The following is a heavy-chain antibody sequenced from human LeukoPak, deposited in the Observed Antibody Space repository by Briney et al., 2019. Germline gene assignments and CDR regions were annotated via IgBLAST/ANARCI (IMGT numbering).Heavy chain of an antibody. D-gene: IGHD6-19*01. CDR1: GFTFSSYS. Sequence: GGSLRLSCTASGFTFSSYSMNWVRQAPGKGLEWVSYISSSHSYIYYADSVKGRFTISRDNAKNSLYLQMNSLRAEDTAVYYCARGPSGWYYDYWGQGTLVTVSS. CDR2: ISSSHSYI. V-gene: IGHV3-21*01. CDR3: ARGPSGWYYDY. J-gene: IGHJ4*02.